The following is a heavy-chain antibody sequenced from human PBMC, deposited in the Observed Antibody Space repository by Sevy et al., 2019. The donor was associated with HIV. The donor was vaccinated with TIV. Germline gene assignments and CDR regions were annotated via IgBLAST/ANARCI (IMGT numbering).Heavy chain of an antibody. D-gene: IGHD3-16*01. J-gene: IGHJ4*02. CDR2: ISWNSGKI. Sequence: GGSLRLSCAASGFTFDDIAMNWVQQAPGKGLEWVSGISWNSGKIGYADSVKGRFTISRDNTKNSLYLQMNSLRAEDTALYYCARDGGGDYTIVGPFFWGQGTLVTVSS. CDR3: ARDGGGDYTIVGPFF. CDR1: GFTFDDIA. V-gene: IGHV3-9*01.